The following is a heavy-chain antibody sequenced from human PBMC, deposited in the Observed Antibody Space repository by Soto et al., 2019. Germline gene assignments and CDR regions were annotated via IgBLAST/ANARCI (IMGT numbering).Heavy chain of an antibody. D-gene: IGHD6-25*01. Sequence: QVQLVQSGAEVKKPGASVKVSCKASGYSFTTYDINWVRQATGQGLEWMGWMNPKSGNTGYAQKFQGSVTMTMDTSISTAYMELNSLRSEDTAVYYCARAAASLDPWGQGTLVTVSS. V-gene: IGHV1-8*01. CDR1: GYSFTTYD. CDR3: ARAAASLDP. J-gene: IGHJ5*02. CDR2: MNPKSGNT.